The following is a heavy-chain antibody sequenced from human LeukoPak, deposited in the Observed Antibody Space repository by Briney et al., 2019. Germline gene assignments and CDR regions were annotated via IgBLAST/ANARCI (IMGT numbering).Heavy chain of an antibody. Sequence: GGSLRLSCAASGLTFSSYWMSWVRQAPGKGLEGVANKKQDGSEKYYVDSGKGRFTISRDNAKNSLYLQMNSLRAEDTAVYYCARVGYYGSGSRNAFDIWGQGTMVTVSS. J-gene: IGHJ3*02. CDR1: GLTFSSYW. V-gene: IGHV3-7*01. CDR2: KKQDGSEK. D-gene: IGHD3-10*01. CDR3: ARVGYYGSGSRNAFDI.